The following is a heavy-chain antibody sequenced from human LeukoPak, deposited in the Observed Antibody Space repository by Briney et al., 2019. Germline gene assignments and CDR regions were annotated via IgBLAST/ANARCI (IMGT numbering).Heavy chain of an antibody. CDR3: AKAPNYCSGGSCYSGFDY. CDR1: GFTFGSYG. Sequence: GGSLRLSCAASGFTFGSYGMHWVRQAPGKGLEWVAVISYDGSNKYYADSVKGRFTISRDNSKNTLYLQMNSLRAEDTAVYYCAKAPNYCSGGSCYSGFDYWGQGTLVTVSS. V-gene: IGHV3-30*18. CDR2: ISYDGSNK. D-gene: IGHD2-15*01. J-gene: IGHJ4*02.